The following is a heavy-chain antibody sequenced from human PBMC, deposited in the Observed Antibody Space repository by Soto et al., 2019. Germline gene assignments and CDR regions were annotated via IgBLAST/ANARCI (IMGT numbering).Heavy chain of an antibody. Sequence: EVQLVQSGGGLAQPGGSLRLSCAAFGFTYPSYDMVWVRHVAGKGLEWVSSMGGAGAREYAGSVRGRFTISRDKARNSLYLQMDSLRVGDTAVYDWTRGTFGVGMDLWGQGTPVTVSS. CDR2: MGGAGAR. CDR1: GFTYPSYD. J-gene: IGHJ6*02. V-gene: IGHV3-13*01. CDR3: TRGTFGVGMDL. D-gene: IGHD3-10*01.